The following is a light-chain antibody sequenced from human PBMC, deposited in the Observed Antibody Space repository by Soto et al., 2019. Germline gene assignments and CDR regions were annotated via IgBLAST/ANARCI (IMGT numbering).Light chain of an antibody. CDR3: QQSYSTPRT. CDR1: QSISSY. J-gene: IGKJ1*01. Sequence: DIQMTQSPSSLSASVGDRVTITCRASQSISSYLNWYRQKPGKAPKLLIYAASSLQSGVPSRFSGSGSGTDFTLTISRLQPEDFATYYCQQSYSTPRTFGQGTKV. CDR2: AAS. V-gene: IGKV1-39*01.